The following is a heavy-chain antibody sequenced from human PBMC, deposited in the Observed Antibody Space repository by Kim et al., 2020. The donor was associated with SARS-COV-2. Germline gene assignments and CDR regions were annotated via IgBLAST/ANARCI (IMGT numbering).Heavy chain of an antibody. Sequence: SVKVSCKASGGTFSSYAITWVRQAPGQGLEWMGRIIPILGIANYAQKFQGRVTITADKSTSTAYMELSSLRSEDTAVYYCSSPTDYDFWSGAFDYWGQ. V-gene: IGHV1-69*04. D-gene: IGHD3-3*01. CDR3: SSPTDYDFWSGAFDY. CDR2: IIPILGIA. J-gene: IGHJ4*02. CDR1: GGTFSSYA.